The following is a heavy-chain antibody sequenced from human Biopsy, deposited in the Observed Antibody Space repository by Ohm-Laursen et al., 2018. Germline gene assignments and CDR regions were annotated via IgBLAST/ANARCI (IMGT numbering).Heavy chain of an antibody. Sequence: SETLSLTCIVSGDSINSSYWSWIRQAPEKGLEWIGFISNSGNTNYNPSLKSRVTISADTSKNQFSLKLGSVTVADTAVFYCARRGSGGRSFDYWGQGSLVTVSS. CDR1: GDSINSSY. J-gene: IGHJ4*02. CDR2: ISNSGNT. V-gene: IGHV4-59*08. CDR3: ARRGSGGRSFDY. D-gene: IGHD2-15*01.